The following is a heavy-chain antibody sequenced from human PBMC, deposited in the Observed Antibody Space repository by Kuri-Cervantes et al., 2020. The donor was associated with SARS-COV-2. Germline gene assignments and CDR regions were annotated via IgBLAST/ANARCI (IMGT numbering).Heavy chain of an antibody. CDR3: AKLGGGILAPDI. J-gene: IGHJ3*02. V-gene: IGHV3-23*01. Sequence: ETLSLTCAASGFTVSSNYMSWVRQAPGKGLEWVSAISGSGGSTYYADSVKGRFTISRDNSKNTLYLQMNSLRAEDTAVYYCAKLGGGILAPDIWGQGTMVTVSS. CDR1: GFTVSSNY. CDR2: ISGSGGST. D-gene: IGHD2-15*01.